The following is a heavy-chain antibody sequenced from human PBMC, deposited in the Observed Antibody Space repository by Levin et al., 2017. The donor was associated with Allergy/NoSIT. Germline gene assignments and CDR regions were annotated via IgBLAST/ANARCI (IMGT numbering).Heavy chain of an antibody. Sequence: LSLTCAASGFTFSSSAMSWVRQAPGKGLEWVSAISGSGGSTYYADSVKGRFTISRDNSKNTLYLQMNSLRAEDTAVYYCAQGWIQKIDYWGQGTLVTVSS. CDR1: GFTFSSSA. V-gene: IGHV3-23*01. CDR3: AQGWIQKIDY. CDR2: ISGSGGST. D-gene: IGHD5-18*01. J-gene: IGHJ4*02.